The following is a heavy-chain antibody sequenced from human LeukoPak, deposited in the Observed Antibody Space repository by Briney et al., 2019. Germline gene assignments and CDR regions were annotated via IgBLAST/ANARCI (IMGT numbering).Heavy chain of an antibody. Sequence: PSETLSLTCPVSGGSISSYYWSWIRQPPGKGLERIGYIYYSGSTNYNPSLKSRFTISVDTSKNQFSLKLTSVTAADTAMYYCAREIAAAGTFDYWGQGTLVTVSS. CDR3: AREIAAAGTFDY. CDR2: IYYSGST. CDR1: GGSISSYY. J-gene: IGHJ4*02. V-gene: IGHV4-59*12. D-gene: IGHD6-13*01.